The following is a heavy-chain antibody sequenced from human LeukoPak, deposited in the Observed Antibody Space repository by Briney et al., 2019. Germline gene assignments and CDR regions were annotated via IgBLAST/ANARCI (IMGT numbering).Heavy chain of an antibody. Sequence: SETLSLTCTVSGGSISNYYWSWIRQPPGKGLEWIGSIYYSGSTYYNPSLKSRVTISVDTSKNQFSLKLSSVTAADTAVYYCAATGYSSSWATYNWFDPWGQGTLVTVSS. CDR3: AATGYSSSWATYNWFDP. CDR1: GGSISNYY. D-gene: IGHD6-13*01. CDR2: IYYSGST. J-gene: IGHJ5*02. V-gene: IGHV4-59*05.